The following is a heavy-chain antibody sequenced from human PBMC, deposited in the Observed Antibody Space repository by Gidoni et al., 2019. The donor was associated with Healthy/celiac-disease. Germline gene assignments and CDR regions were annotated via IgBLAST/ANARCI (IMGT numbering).Heavy chain of an antibody. J-gene: IGHJ5*02. V-gene: IGHV3-49*05. Sequence: EVQLVESGGGLVKPGRSLRLSCTASGFPFGDYAMSWFRQAPGKGLEWVGFIRSKAYGGTTEYAASVKGRFTISRDDSKSIAYLQMNSLKTEDTAVYYCTRDREYYYDSSGYYGEAWGQGTLVTVSS. D-gene: IGHD3-22*01. CDR1: GFPFGDYA. CDR3: TRDREYYYDSSGYYGEA. CDR2: IRSKAYGGTT.